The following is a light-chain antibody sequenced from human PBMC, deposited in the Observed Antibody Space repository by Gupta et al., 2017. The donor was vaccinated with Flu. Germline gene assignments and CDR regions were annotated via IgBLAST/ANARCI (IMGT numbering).Light chain of an antibody. CDR2: GTS. CDR3: QQYCTSPST. CDR1: QSVSSDY. V-gene: IGKV3-20*01. Sequence: ETVLTQSPGALSLSPGDRATLSCRASQSVSSDYLGWYQQRPGQAPRLLIYGTSNRATGIPDRFSGSGSVTDFTLTIIILEPEDFAVYYCQQYCTSPSTFGQGAKLKIK. J-gene: IGKJ2*01.